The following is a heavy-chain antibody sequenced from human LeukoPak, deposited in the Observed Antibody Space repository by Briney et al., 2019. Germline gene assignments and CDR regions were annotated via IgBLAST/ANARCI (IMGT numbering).Heavy chain of an antibody. D-gene: IGHD3-10*01. CDR3: ARVVRGLYNLGD. Sequence: GGSLRLSCEASGFDFSFSGMSWVRQAPGKGLEWVSYISYTSDLMAYVDSVRGRFTVSRDNAKNSLFLQMNSLREEDTAVYYCARVVRGLYNLGDWGQGTLVTVSS. J-gene: IGHJ4*02. CDR2: ISYTSDLM. CDR1: GFDFSFSG. V-gene: IGHV3-48*02.